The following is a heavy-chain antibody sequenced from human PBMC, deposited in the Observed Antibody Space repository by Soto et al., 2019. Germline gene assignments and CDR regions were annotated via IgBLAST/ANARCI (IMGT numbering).Heavy chain of an antibody. CDR3: ARAETYCGGDCYYDY. V-gene: IGHV4-59*08. J-gene: IGHJ4*02. Sequence: SETLSLTCTVSGGSISSYYWSWIRQPPGKGLEWIGYIYYSGSTNYNPSLKSRVTISVDTSKNQFSLKLSSVTAADTAVYYCARAETYCGGDCYYDYWGQGTLVTVSS. CDR2: IYYSGST. D-gene: IGHD2-21*02. CDR1: GGSISSYY.